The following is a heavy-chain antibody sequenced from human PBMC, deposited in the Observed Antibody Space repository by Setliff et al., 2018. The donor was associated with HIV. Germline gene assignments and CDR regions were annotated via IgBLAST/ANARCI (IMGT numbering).Heavy chain of an antibody. D-gene: IGHD6-13*01. CDR1: GGTFSSYA. J-gene: IGHJ4*02. CDR3: ARDPRGSSHFGFDY. V-gene: IGHV1-69*13. CDR2: IIPIFGTA. Sequence: AASVKVSCKASGGTFSSYAISWVRQAPGQGLEWMGGIIPIFGTANYAQKFQGRVTITADESTSTAYMELSSLRSEDTAVYYCARDPRGSSHFGFDYWGQGTLVTVSS.